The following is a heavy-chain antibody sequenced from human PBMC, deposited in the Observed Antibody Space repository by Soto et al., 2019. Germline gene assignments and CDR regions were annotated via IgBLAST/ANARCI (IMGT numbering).Heavy chain of an antibody. Sequence: PGGSLRLSCAASGFTFSSYSMNWVRQAPGKGLEWVSSISSSSSYIYFADSVKGRFTISRDNAKSSLYLQMNSLRAEDTAVYYCARDHSSSPAFDIWGQGTMVTVSS. J-gene: IGHJ3*02. CDR3: ARDHSSSPAFDI. CDR1: GFTFSSYS. D-gene: IGHD6-6*01. CDR2: ISSSSSYI. V-gene: IGHV3-21*01.